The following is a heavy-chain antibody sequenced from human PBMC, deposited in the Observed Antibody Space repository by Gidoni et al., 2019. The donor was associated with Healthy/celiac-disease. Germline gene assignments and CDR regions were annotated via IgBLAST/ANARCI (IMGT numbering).Heavy chain of an antibody. CDR2: ISGSGGST. CDR1: GFTFSSYA. D-gene: IGHD3-3*01. CDR3: AKGATIFGGVNPNYYYYYGMDV. V-gene: IGHV3-23*01. Sequence: EVQLLESGGGLVQPGGSLRLSCAASGFTFSSYAMSWVRQAPGKGLEWVSAISGSGGSTYYADSVKGRFTISRDNSKNTLYLQMNSLRAEDTAVYYCAKGATIFGGVNPNYYYYYGMDVWGQGTTVTVSS. J-gene: IGHJ6*02.